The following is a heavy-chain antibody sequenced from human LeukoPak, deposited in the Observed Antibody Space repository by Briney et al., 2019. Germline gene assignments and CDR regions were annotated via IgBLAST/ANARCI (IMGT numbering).Heavy chain of an antibody. CDR2: ISGSGGST. J-gene: IGHJ3*02. CDR3: AKEDYDILTGYGGDAFDI. V-gene: IGHV3-23*01. CDR1: GFTFSSYA. Sequence: RPGGSPRLSCAASGFTFSSYAMSWVRQAPGKGLEWVSAISGSGGSTYYADSVKGRFTISRDNSKNTLYLQMNSLRAEDTAVYYCAKEDYDILTGYGGDAFDIWGQGTMVTVSS. D-gene: IGHD3-9*01.